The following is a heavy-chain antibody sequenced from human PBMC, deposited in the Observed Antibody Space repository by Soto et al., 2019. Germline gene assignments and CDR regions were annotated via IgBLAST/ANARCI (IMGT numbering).Heavy chain of an antibody. D-gene: IGHD2-15*01. CDR2: IYPGDSDT. CDR3: AREGPVVVVAATKGIYYYYGMDV. CDR1: CYCFNYYW. Sequence: GASLKISRTCSCYCFNYYWNGWVRQMHGQRLEWRGIIYPGDSDTRYSTSFQGQVTISAEKSISTAYLQWSSLKDSDTAMYYCAREGPVVVVAATKGIYYYYGMDVWGQGTTVTVSS. V-gene: IGHV5-51*01. J-gene: IGHJ6*02.